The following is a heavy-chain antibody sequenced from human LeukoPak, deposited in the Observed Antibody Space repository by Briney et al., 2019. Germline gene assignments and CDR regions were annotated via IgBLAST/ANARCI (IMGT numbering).Heavy chain of an antibody. CDR2: INSGSSYI. CDR1: GFTVRSYS. Sequence: GGSLRLSCAASGFTVRSYSMDWVRQAPGKGLEWVSSINSGSSYIYYADSVKGRFTISRDNAKNSLYLQMNSLRAEDTALYHCAREGDYYDSSGYYYFWDYWGQGTLVTVSS. V-gene: IGHV3-21*04. D-gene: IGHD3-22*01. CDR3: AREGDYYDSSGYYYFWDY. J-gene: IGHJ4*02.